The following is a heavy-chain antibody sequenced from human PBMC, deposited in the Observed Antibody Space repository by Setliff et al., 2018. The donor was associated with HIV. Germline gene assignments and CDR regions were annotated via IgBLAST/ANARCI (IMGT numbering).Heavy chain of an antibody. CDR3: ARAPSGVVIGPDH. CDR1: GYTFSTYA. D-gene: IGHD3-3*01. Sequence: ASVKVSCKASGYTFSTYAISWVRQAPGQGLEWMGWISTYNGNTRYAQKVQGRVTMTTDTSTSTAYMELRSLRSDDTAVYYCARAPSGVVIGPDHWGQGTLVTVSS. J-gene: IGHJ4*02. CDR2: ISTYNGNT. V-gene: IGHV1-18*01.